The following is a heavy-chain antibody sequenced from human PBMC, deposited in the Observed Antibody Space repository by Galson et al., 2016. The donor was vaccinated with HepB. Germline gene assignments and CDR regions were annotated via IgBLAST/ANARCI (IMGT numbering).Heavy chain of an antibody. CDR1: GFTFSSYV. Sequence: SLRLSCAASGFTFSSYVMSWVRQAPGKGLEWVSAISGSGGSTYYADSVKGRFTISRDNSKNTLYMQMHSLRAEDTAVYYCAPRPSRVTMDRGVIFFDFWGQGTLVTVSS. V-gene: IGHV3-23*01. CDR2: ISGSGGST. D-gene: IGHD3-10*01. CDR3: APRPSRVTMDRGVIFFDF. J-gene: IGHJ4*02.